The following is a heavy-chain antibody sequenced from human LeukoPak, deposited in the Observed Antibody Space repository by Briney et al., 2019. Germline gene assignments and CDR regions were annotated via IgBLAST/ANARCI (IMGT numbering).Heavy chain of an antibody. CDR3: ARAILWFGQEYYFDY. CDR2: IYYSGST. D-gene: IGHD3-10*01. V-gene: IGHV4-39*07. CDR1: GGSISSSSYY. Sequence: SETLSLTCTVSGGSISSSSYYWGWIRQPPGKGLEWIGSIYYSGSTYYNPSLKSRVTIPVDTSKNQFSLKLSSVTAADTAVYYCARAILWFGQEYYFDYWGQGTLVTVSS. J-gene: IGHJ4*02.